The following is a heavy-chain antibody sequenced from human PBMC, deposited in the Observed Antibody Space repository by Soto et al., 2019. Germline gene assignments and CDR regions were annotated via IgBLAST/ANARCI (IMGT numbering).Heavy chain of an antibody. D-gene: IGHD3-10*01. V-gene: IGHV3-66*01. CDR1: GFTVSSNY. J-gene: IGHJ5*02. Sequence: GGSLRLSCAASGFTVSSNYMSWVRQAPGKGLEWVSVIYSGGSKYYADSVKGRVTISRNNSKNKLYLQMNSLRAEDTAVYYCAGGFGELSDNWFDPWGQGTLVTVSS. CDR2: IYSGGSK. CDR3: AGGFGELSDNWFDP.